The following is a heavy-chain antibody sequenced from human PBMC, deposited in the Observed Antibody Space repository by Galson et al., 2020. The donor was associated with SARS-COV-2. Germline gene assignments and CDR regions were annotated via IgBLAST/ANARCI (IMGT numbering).Heavy chain of an antibody. D-gene: IGHD6-19*01. CDR2: IIPILGIA. CDR1: GGTFSSYA. V-gene: IGHV1-69*04. CDR3: ARAVPRHGSGWSYYYYGMDV. J-gene: IGHJ6*02. Sequence: KISCKASGGTFSSYAISWVRQAPGQGLEWMGRIIPILGIANYAQKFQGRVTITADKSTSTAYMELSSLRSEDTAVYYCARAVPRHGSGWSYYYYGMDVWGQGTTVTVSS.